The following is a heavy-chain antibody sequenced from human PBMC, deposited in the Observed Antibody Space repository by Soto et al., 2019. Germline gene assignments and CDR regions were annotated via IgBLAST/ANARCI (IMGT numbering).Heavy chain of an antibody. D-gene: IGHD4-4*01. V-gene: IGHV3-73*01. Sequence: VQLVESGGGLVQPGGSLKLSCAASGFTFSGSAMHWVRQASGKGLEWVGRIRSKANSYATAYAASVKGRFTISRDDSKNTAYLQMNSLKTEDTAVYYCTRPSGYSNDGDYWGQGTLVTVSS. CDR2: IRSKANSYAT. J-gene: IGHJ4*02. CDR1: GFTFSGSA. CDR3: TRPSGYSNDGDY.